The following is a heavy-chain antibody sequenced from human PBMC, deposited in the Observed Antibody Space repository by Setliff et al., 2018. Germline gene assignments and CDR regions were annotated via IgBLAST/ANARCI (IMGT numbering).Heavy chain of an antibody. CDR3: AREQWLDPPGYYYRDV. Sequence: PSETLSLTCTVSGGSISSYYWSWIRQPAGKGLEWIGHIYIGGSANYNPSLKSRVAMSIYTSKNQFSLKLNSVTAADMAVYYCAREQWLDPPGYYYRDVWAKGTTVTVSS. V-gene: IGHV4-4*07. D-gene: IGHD6-19*01. CDR2: IYIGGSA. CDR1: GGSISSYY. J-gene: IGHJ6*03.